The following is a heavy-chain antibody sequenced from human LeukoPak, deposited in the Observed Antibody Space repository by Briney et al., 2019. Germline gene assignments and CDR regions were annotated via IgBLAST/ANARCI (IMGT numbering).Heavy chain of an antibody. CDR3: AKDRMSGLTVTPVAFDI. CDR1: GFTFSSYA. Sequence: GGSLRLSCTASGFTFSSYAMSWVRQAPGKGLEWVSAISGSGGSTYYADSVKGRFTISRDNSKNTLYLQMNSLRAEDTAVYYCAKDRMSGLTVTPVAFDIWGQGTMVTVSS. CDR2: ISGSGGST. V-gene: IGHV3-23*01. J-gene: IGHJ3*02. D-gene: IGHD4-17*01.